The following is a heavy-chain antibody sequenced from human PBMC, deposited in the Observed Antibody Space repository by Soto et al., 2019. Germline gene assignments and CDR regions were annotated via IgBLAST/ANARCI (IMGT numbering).Heavy chain of an antibody. CDR1: GFTFSNYE. CDR3: AREICSGSRCYDTFDL. Sequence: GGSLRLSCAASGFTFSNYEMDWVRQAPGKGLEWISYISTSGSTIFYADSVKGRFTISRDDAGSSLYLQMDSLRAEDTAVYYCAREICSGSRCYDTFDLWDQGTTVTVSS. D-gene: IGHD2-15*01. J-gene: IGHJ3*01. V-gene: IGHV3-48*03. CDR2: ISTSGSTI.